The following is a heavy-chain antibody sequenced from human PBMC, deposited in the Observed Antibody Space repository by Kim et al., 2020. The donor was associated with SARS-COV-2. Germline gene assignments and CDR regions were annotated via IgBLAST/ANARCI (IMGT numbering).Heavy chain of an antibody. Sequence: SQTLSLTCAISGDSVSSNSAAWNWIRQSPSRGLEWLGRTYYRSKWYNDYAVSVKSRITINPDTSKNQFSLQLNSVTPEDTAVYYCARDRDYDSSGYYYGVDPWGQGTLVTVSS. D-gene: IGHD3-22*01. CDR1: GDSVSSNSAA. V-gene: IGHV6-1*01. J-gene: IGHJ5*02. CDR3: ARDRDYDSSGYYYGVDP. CDR2: TYYRSKWYN.